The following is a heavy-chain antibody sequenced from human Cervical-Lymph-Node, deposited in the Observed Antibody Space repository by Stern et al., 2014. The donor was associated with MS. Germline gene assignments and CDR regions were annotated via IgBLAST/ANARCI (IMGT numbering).Heavy chain of an antibody. J-gene: IGHJ4*02. CDR2: INGDGTVS. CDR1: GFNFRTYW. CDR3: ASAYRAS. V-gene: IGHV3-74*02. D-gene: IGHD1-1*01. Sequence: VQLVQSGGGLVQPGGSLMISCVASGFNFRTYWMHWVRQRPGQGLEWVSRINGDGTVSTYADSVRGRFTISRNNANNTMSLQVDNLRVEDTAIYYCASAYRASWGQGTLVTVST.